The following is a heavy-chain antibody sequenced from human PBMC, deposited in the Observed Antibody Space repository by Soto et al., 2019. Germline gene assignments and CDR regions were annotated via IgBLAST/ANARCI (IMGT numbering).Heavy chain of an antibody. CDR3: ASTTVWKNAFEI. Sequence: EVRLVESGGGVIQPGGSLRLSCAASGVSVKTNYMSWVRQSPGKGLEWVSLFESGGSIYYADSVKGRFTISRDDFQNTLSLQMNSLRVEDTATYYCASTTVWKNAFEIWGPGTLVSVSS. V-gene: IGHV3-53*01. J-gene: IGHJ3*02. CDR1: GVSVKTNY. CDR2: FESGGSI. D-gene: IGHD3-16*01.